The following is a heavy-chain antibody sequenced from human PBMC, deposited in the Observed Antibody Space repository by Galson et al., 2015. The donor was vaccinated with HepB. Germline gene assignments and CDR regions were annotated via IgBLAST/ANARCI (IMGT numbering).Heavy chain of an antibody. D-gene: IGHD4-17*01. V-gene: IGHV3-30*18. Sequence: SLRLSCAGSGFSFSRYGIHWVRQAPGKGLEWVAFISYDGKQKYFADSLKGRFTVSRDNSKNTIYLQLNSLRPDDTAVYRCAKEGYIYGKGGPDNWGQGTLVTASS. CDR1: GFSFSRYG. J-gene: IGHJ4*02. CDR2: ISYDGKQK. CDR3: AKEGYIYGKGGPDN.